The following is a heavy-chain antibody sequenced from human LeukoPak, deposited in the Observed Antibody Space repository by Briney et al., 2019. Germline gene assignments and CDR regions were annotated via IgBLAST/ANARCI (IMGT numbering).Heavy chain of an antibody. D-gene: IGHD6-6*01. CDR3: ARDPGIAARPFDY. V-gene: IGHV4-34*01. CDR2: INHSGST. Sequence: SETLSLTCAVYGGSFSGYYWSWIRQPPGKGLEWIGEINHSGSTNYNPSLKSRVTISVDTSKNQFSLKLSSVTAADTAVYYCARDPGIAARPFDYWGQGTLVTVSS. CDR1: GGSFSGYY. J-gene: IGHJ4*02.